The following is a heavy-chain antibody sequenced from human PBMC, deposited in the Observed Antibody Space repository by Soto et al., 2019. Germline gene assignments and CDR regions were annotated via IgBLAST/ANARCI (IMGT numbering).Heavy chain of an antibody. CDR2: ISWDAGSI. V-gene: IGHV3-9*01. CDR3: ASSTVTTRTYFYYYMDV. CDR1: GFTFDDYA. Sequence: EVQLVESGGGLVQPGRSLRLSCAAASGFTFDDYAMHWVRQAPGKGLEWGSGISWDAGSIGYADSVKGRFTISRDNAKIALYLQMNSLRPEDTALYYCASSTVTTRTYFYYYMDVWGKGTTVTVSS. J-gene: IGHJ6*03. D-gene: IGHD4-17*01.